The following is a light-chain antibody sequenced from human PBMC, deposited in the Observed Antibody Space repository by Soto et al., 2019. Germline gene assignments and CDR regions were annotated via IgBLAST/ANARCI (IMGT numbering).Light chain of an antibody. Sequence: DIVLTQSPDSLAESLGERATINCKSSQSVLYSTNNKNYLAWYQQKPGQAPKQLIYWASTRESGVPDRFSGSESGTDFTLAIGSLQAEDVAVYYCQQYYSSPRTFGQGTKLEIK. V-gene: IGKV4-1*01. CDR1: QSVLYSTNNKNY. CDR2: WAS. J-gene: IGKJ2*01. CDR3: QQYYSSPRT.